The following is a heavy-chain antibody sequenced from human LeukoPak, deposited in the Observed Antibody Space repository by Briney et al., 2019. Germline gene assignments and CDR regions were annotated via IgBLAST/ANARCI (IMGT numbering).Heavy chain of an antibody. CDR1: GGSISSSDYY. Sequence: SETLSLTCTVSGGSISSSDYYRGWIRQPPRRGLEWIGTIYYSGSTSYNPSLKSRVTMSVDTSKNQFSLKLSSVTAADTAVYYCARHHRSGYYEVDYWGQGTLVTVSS. V-gene: IGHV4-39*01. CDR3: ARHHRSGYYEVDY. CDR2: IYYSGST. D-gene: IGHD6-25*01. J-gene: IGHJ4*02.